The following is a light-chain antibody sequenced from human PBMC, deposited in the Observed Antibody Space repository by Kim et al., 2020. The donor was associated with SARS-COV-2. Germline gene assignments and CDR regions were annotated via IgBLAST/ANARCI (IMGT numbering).Light chain of an antibody. J-gene: IGLJ3*02. CDR1: SGSIASNY. V-gene: IGLV6-57*04. CDR2: EDK. CDR3: QSYDSGNQRV. Sequence: NFMLTQPHSVSESPGKTVTISCTRSSGSIASNYVQLYQQRPGSDPTTVIYEDKQKPTGVPDRFSGSIASSSNSASLTISGLKTEDEADYYCQSYDSGNQRVFGGGTKLTVL.